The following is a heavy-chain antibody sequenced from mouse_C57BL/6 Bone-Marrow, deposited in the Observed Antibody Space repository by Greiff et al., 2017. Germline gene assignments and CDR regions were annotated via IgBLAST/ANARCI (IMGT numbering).Heavy chain of an antibody. J-gene: IGHJ2*01. CDR3: ARELLWGDY. CDR1: GFTFSSYA. V-gene: IGHV5-4*01. CDR2: ISDGGSYT. Sequence: EVKLVESGGGLVKPGGSLKLSCAASGFTFSSYAMSWVRQTPEKRLEWVATISDGGSYTYYPDNVKGRFTISRDNAKNNLYLQMSHLKSEDTAMYYCARELLWGDYWGQGTTLTGAS. D-gene: IGHD2-1*01.